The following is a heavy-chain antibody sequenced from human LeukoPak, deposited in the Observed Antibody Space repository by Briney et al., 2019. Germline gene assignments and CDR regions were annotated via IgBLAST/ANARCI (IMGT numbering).Heavy chain of an antibody. J-gene: IGHJ5*02. CDR3: AREGHSGSGSYYDP. CDR2: INENGDRT. D-gene: IGHD3-10*01. CDR1: GFSLNNYD. V-gene: IGHV3-23*01. Sequence: AGGSLRLSCAASGFSLNNYDMSLVRQAPGMGLELVSAINENGDRTYYADSVKDRFTISKDNSKNTVYLQMNSLRLDDTAVYYCAREGHSGSGSYYDPWGQGTLVTVFS.